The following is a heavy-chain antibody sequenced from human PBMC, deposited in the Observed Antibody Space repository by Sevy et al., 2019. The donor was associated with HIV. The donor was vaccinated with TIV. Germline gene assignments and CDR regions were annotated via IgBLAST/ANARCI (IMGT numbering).Heavy chain of an antibody. CDR2: ISGSDDSGGDDTI. D-gene: IGHD3-16*01. CDR1: GFTLSDYY. V-gene: IGHV3-11*01. Sequence: GGSLRLSRTASGFTLSDYYMSWIRQAPGKGLQWISYISGSDDSGGDDTIYYADSVKGRFTISRDNAKNSLYLQMSSLRADDTAVYYCARDHVKDGKGGDYYYHAMDVWGRGTTVTVSS. J-gene: IGHJ6*02. CDR3: ARDHVKDGKGGDYYYHAMDV.